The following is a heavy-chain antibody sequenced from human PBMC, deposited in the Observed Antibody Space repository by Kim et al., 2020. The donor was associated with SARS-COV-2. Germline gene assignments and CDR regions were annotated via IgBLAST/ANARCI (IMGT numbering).Heavy chain of an antibody. J-gene: IGHJ4*02. Sequence: GGSLRLSCAASGFTFSAYAMSWFRQAPGKGLEWVASLSGGGGSTYYADSKKGRFTISRDNSENMLFLQMNSLRAEDTAIYYCARVGSGPNVGRDYFGSWGQGTLVTVSP. CDR3: ARVGSGPNVGRDYFGS. CDR2: LSGGGGST. V-gene: IGHV3-23*01. D-gene: IGHD1-26*01. CDR1: GFTFSAYA.